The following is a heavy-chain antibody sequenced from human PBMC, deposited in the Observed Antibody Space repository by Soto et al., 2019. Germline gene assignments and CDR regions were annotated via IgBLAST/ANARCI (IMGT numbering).Heavy chain of an antibody. CDR2: ISGSGGST. CDR3: AKGTPYVTTVTNFDY. J-gene: IGHJ4*02. V-gene: IGHV3-23*01. CDR1: GFTFSSYA. Sequence: PGGSLRLSCAASGFTFSSYAMSWVRQAPGKGLEWVSAISGSGGSTYYADSVKGRFTISRDNSKNTLYLQMSSLRAEDTAVYYCAKGTPYVTTVTNFDYWGQGTLVTVSS. D-gene: IGHD4-4*01.